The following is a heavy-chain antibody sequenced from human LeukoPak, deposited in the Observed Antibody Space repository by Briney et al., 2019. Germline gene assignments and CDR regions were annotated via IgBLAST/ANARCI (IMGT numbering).Heavy chain of an antibody. CDR2: IRYDGSNK. Sequence: GGSLRLSCAASGFTFSSYGMHWVRQAPGKGLEWVAFIRYDGSNKYYADSVKGRFTISRDNSKNTLYLQMNSLRAEDTAVYYCARDLSGYGCTNGVCYGYYFDYWGQGTLVTVSS. CDR3: ARDLSGYGCTNGVCYGYYFDY. CDR1: GFTFSSYG. V-gene: IGHV3-30*02. D-gene: IGHD2-8*01. J-gene: IGHJ4*02.